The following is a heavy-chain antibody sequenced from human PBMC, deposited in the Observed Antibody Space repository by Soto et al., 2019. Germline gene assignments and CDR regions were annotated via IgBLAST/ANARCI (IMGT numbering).Heavy chain of an antibody. CDR1: GGSMSRYY. D-gene: IGHD1-1*01. V-gene: IGHV4-59*01. Sequence: PSETLSLTCTVSGGSMSRYYWTWIRQPPGKGLEWIGNIHYTGSTNYNPSLKSRVTMLLGTSTSQFSLKVSSVTAADTAVYYCARDLTISSTDGPLDPWGHGTLVTVSS. CDR2: IHYTGST. CDR3: ARDLTISSTDGPLDP. J-gene: IGHJ5*02.